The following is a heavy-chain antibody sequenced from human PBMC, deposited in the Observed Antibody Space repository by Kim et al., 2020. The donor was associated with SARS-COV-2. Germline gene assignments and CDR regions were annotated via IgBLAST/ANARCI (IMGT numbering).Heavy chain of an antibody. D-gene: IGHD6-13*01. J-gene: IGHJ5*02. Sequence: PSLTSRVTIAVDTSKTQFSLKLSSVTAADTAVYYGARGGTSRVFRNWFDPWGQGTLVTVSS. V-gene: IGHV4-34*01. CDR3: ARGGTSRVFRNWFDP.